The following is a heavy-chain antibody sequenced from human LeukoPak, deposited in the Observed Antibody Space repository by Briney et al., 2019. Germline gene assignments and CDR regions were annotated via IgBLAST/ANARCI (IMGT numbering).Heavy chain of an antibody. CDR3: ARIPKTTYFDY. CDR2: ISGSGGST. J-gene: IGHJ4*02. CDR1: GFTFSSYA. Sequence: GGSLRLSCAASGFTFSSYAMSWVRQAPGKGLEWVSAISGSGGSTDYADSVKGRFTISRDNSENTLHLQMNSLRAEDTAVYYCARIPKTTYFDYWGQGTLVTVSS. V-gene: IGHV3-23*01. D-gene: IGHD4-17*01.